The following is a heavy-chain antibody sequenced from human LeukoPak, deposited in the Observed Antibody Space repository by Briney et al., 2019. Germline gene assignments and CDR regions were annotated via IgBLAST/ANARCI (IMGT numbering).Heavy chain of an antibody. D-gene: IGHD3-3*01. CDR1: GGSISSGGYY. V-gene: IGHV4-31*03. CDR2: IYYSGST. Sequence: SQTLSLTCTVSGGSISSGGYYWSWIRQHPGKGLEWIGYIYYSGSTYYNPSLKSRVTISVDTSKNQFSLKLSSVTAADTAVYYCARHEILRFGFDPWGQGTLVTVSS. CDR3: ARHEILRFGFDP. J-gene: IGHJ5*02.